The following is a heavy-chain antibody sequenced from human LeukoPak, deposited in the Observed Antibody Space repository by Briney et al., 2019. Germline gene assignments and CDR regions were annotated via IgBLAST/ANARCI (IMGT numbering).Heavy chain of an antibody. D-gene: IGHD3-16*01. J-gene: IGHJ3*02. CDR1: GFTLSEFI. V-gene: IGHV3-23*01. CDR3: VNPWGETGSIDAFDI. CDR2: LSDCGGST. Sequence: GAPRDSRAASGFTLSEFIMSSVRHDPRERLGWVSDLSDCGGSTHYADAVKGRFTISRENTRNTLYLQINRLRAEETAVYYCVNPWGETGSIDAFDISGEGTMVTVSS.